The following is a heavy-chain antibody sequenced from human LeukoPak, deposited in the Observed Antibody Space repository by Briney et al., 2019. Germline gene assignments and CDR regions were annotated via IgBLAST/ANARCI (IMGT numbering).Heavy chain of an antibody. D-gene: IGHD5-18*01. Sequence: PWGSLRLSCAASGFTFSNYAMHWVCQAPGKGLEWVAVISNDGRSKYHPDSVKGRFTISRDDSKKTVYLQMNSLRGADSAVYFCARENSYGAPLDYWGHGNLVSVSS. CDR2: ISNDGRSK. V-gene: IGHV3-30*03. CDR1: GFTFSNYA. J-gene: IGHJ4*01. CDR3: ARENSYGAPLDY.